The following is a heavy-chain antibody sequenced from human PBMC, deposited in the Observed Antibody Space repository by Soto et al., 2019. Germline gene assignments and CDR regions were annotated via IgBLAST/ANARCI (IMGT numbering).Heavy chain of an antibody. CDR2: MNPNSGNT. Sequence: QVQLVQSGAEVKKPGASVKVSCKASGYTFTSYDSNWVRQATGQGLEWMGWMNPNSGNTGYAQKLQGRVTMTRNTSISTAYMELSSLRSEDTAVYYCARGPPTRRGQQLDYWGQGTLVTVSS. D-gene: IGHD6-13*01. V-gene: IGHV1-8*01. CDR3: ARGPPTRRGQQLDY. CDR1: GYTFTSYD. J-gene: IGHJ4*02.